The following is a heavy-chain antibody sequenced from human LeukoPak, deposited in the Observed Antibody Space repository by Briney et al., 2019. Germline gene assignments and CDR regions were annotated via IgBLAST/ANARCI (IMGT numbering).Heavy chain of an antibody. CDR3: ARVMVRGVIDY. CDR2: ISSSSSCI. CDR1: GFTFSSYS. Sequence: GGSLRLSCAASGFTFSSYSMNWVRQAPGKGLEWVSSISSSSSCIYYADSVKGRFTISRDNAKNSLYLQMNSLRAEDTAVYYCARVMVRGVIDYWGQGTLVTVSS. V-gene: IGHV3-21*01. J-gene: IGHJ4*02. D-gene: IGHD3-10*01.